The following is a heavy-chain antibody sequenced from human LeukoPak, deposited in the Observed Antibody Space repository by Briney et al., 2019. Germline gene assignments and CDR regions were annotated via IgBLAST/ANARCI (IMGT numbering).Heavy chain of an antibody. D-gene: IGHD1-26*01. CDR2: MKSKTDGGTT. V-gene: IGHV3-15*01. CDR1: GFSFSNAW. CDR3: VNPSGR. J-gene: IGHJ4*02. Sequence: PGGSLRLSCAASGFSFSNAWMSWVRQAPGKGLEWVGRMKSKTDGGTTDYAAPVKGRFTISRDDSKNTLYLQMNSLRADDTAVYYCVNPSGRWGQGTLVTVSS.